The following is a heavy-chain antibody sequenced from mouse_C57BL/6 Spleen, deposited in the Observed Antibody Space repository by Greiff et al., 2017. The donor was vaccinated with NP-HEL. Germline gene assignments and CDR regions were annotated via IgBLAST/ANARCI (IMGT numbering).Heavy chain of an antibody. CDR3: ASPYYGSSYNAMDY. D-gene: IGHD1-1*01. J-gene: IGHJ4*01. CDR2: IHPSDSDT. V-gene: IGHV1-74*01. Sequence: VQLQQPGAELVKPGASVKVSCKASGYTFTSYWMHWVKQRPGQGLEWIGRIHPSDSDTNYNQKFKGKATLTVDKSSSTAYMQLSSLTSEDSAVYYCASPYYGSSYNAMDYWGQGTSVTVSS. CDR1: GYTFTSYW.